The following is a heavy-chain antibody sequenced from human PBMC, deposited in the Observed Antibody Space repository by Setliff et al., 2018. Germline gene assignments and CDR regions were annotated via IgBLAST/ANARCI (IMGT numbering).Heavy chain of an antibody. Sequence: GSLRLSCAASEFTFSTYWIHWVRQAPGKGLVWVSRINSDGSSTSYADSVKGRFTISRDNAKNTLYLQMNSLRAEDTAVYFCARGVQDNFWSGYYYYYGMDVWGQGTTVTVSS. V-gene: IGHV3-74*01. CDR2: INSDGSST. CDR1: EFTFSTYW. D-gene: IGHD3-3*01. J-gene: IGHJ6*02. CDR3: ARGVQDNFWSGYYYYYGMDV.